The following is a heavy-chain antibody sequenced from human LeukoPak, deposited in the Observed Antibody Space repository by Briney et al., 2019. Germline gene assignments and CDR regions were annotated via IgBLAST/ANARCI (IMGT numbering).Heavy chain of an antibody. CDR1: GYTFTNYG. V-gene: IGHV1-18*01. Sequence: ASVKVSCKASGYTFTNYGISWVRQAPGQGLEWMGWISAYNGNTNYAQKLQGRVTMTTDTSTSTAYMELRSLRSDDTAVYYCATQGPYYYAIGYSQHWGQGTLVTVSS. J-gene: IGHJ1*01. CDR3: ATQGPYYYAIGYSQH. CDR2: ISAYNGNT. D-gene: IGHD3-10*01.